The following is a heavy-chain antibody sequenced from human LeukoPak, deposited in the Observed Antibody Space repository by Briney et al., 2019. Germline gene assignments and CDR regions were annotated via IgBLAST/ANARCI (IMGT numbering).Heavy chain of an antibody. J-gene: IGHJ4*02. CDR3: ARSGRQQLALDY. CDR1: GFTFSSYA. D-gene: IGHD6-13*01. CDR2: ISYDGSNK. V-gene: IGHV3-30-3*01. Sequence: GGSLRLSCAASGFTFSSYAMSWVRQAPGKGLEWVAVISYDGSNKYYADSVKGRFTISRDNSKNTLYLQMNSLRAEDTAVYYCARSGRQQLALDYWGQGTLVTVSS.